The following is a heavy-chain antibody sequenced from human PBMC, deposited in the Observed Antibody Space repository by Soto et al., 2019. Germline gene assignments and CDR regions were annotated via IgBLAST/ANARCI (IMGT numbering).Heavy chain of an antibody. CDR3: ARGNGDIVATIWHNDY. Sequence: ASVKVSCKASGYTFTSYDINWVRQATGQGLEWMGWMNPNSGNTGYAQKFQGRVTMTRNTSISTAYMELSSLRSEDTAVYYCARGNGDIVATIWHNDYWGQGTLVTVSS. D-gene: IGHD5-12*01. CDR2: MNPNSGNT. V-gene: IGHV1-8*01. J-gene: IGHJ4*02. CDR1: GYTFTSYD.